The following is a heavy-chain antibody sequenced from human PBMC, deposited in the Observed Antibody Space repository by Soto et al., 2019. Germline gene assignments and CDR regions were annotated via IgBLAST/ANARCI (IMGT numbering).Heavy chain of an antibody. CDR3: AILAVAGPGIVDY. CDR1: GFTFSSYD. V-gene: IGHV3-13*04. J-gene: IGHJ4*02. Sequence: GGSLRLSCAASGFTFSSYDMHWVRQATGKGLEWVSAIGTAGDTYYPGSVKGRFTISRENAKNSLYLQMNSLRAGDTAVYYCAILAVAGPGIVDYWGQGTLVTVSS. CDR2: IGTAGDT. D-gene: IGHD6-19*01.